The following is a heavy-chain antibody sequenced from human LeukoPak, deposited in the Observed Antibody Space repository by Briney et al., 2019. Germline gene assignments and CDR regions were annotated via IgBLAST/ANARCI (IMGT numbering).Heavy chain of an antibody. CDR3: ARARGYCSSTSCQLYGMDV. Sequence: SETLSLTCTVSGGSISSGGYYWSWIRQHPGKGLEWIGYIYYSGSTYYNPSLKSRVTISVDRSKNQFSLKLSSVTAADTAVYYCARARGYCSSTSCQLYGMDVWGQGTTVTVSS. V-gene: IGHV4-31*03. D-gene: IGHD2-2*01. J-gene: IGHJ6*02. CDR1: GGSISSGGYY. CDR2: IYYSGST.